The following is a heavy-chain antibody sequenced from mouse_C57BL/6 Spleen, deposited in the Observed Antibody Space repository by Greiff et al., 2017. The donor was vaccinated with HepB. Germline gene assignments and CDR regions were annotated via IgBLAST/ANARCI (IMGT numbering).Heavy chain of an antibody. CDR1: GYTFTDHT. V-gene: IGHV1-78*01. Sequence: VQLQQSDAELVKPGASVKISCKVSGYTFTDHTIHWMKQRPEQGLEWIGYIYPRDGSTKYNEKFKGKATLTADKSSSTAYMQLNSLTSEDTAVYFCARTRYYGPYYFDYWGQGTTLTVSS. J-gene: IGHJ2*01. D-gene: IGHD1-2*01. CDR2: IYPRDGST. CDR3: ARTRYYGPYYFDY.